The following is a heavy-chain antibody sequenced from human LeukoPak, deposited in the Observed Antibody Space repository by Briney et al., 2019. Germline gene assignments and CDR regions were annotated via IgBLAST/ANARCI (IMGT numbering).Heavy chain of an antibody. Sequence: GASVKVSCKASGGTFSSYAISWVRQAPGQGLEWMGRIITILGIANYAQKSQGRVPITAEKSTSTAHMELSSLRSEDTAVYYCARGRVVPAATPDFDYCGQGTLVTVSS. CDR1: GGTFSSYA. D-gene: IGHD2-2*01. CDR2: IITILGIA. CDR3: ARGRVVPAATPDFDY. V-gene: IGHV1-69*04. J-gene: IGHJ4*02.